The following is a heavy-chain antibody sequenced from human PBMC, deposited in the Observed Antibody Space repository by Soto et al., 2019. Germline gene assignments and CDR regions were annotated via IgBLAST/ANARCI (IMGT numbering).Heavy chain of an antibody. V-gene: IGHV3-30*18. CDR2: ISNDGRKT. Sequence: QVQLVESGGGVVQPGGSLRLSCAASEFTFSKFAIHWVRQAPGKGLEWVAVISNDGRKTYYIDSVKGRFTISRDNSNNTLFLQMNSLRLEDTAVYYCAKDISTYSGGYTYYFDYWGQGTLVTVSS. J-gene: IGHJ4*02. CDR3: AKDISTYSGGYTYYFDY. D-gene: IGHD1-26*01. CDR1: EFTFSKFA.